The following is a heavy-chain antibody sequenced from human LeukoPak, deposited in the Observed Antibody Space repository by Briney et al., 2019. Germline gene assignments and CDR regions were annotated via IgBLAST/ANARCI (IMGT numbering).Heavy chain of an antibody. Sequence: SETLSLTCAVYGGSFSGYYWSWIRQPPGKGLEWIGEMNHSGSTNYNPSLKSRVTISVDTSKNQFSLKLSSVTAADTAVYYCAREPYSSGCLGYWGQGTLVTVSS. D-gene: IGHD6-19*01. CDR1: GGSFSGYY. J-gene: IGHJ4*02. CDR3: AREPYSSGCLGY. CDR2: MNHSGST. V-gene: IGHV4-34*01.